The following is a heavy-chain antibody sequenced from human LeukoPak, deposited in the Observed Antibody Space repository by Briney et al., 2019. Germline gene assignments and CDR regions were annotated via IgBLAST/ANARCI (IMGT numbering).Heavy chain of an antibody. V-gene: IGHV3-30*18. CDR2: ISYDGSNK. Sequence: GRSLRLSCTASRFTFSDYGMHWVRQAPGKGLEWVAFISYDGSNKYYADSVKGRFTISRDNSRNTLYLQMNSLRAEDTAVYYCAKELDYGGNSPFHYWGQGTLVTVSS. CDR1: RFTFSDYG. D-gene: IGHD4-23*01. CDR3: AKELDYGGNSPFHY. J-gene: IGHJ4*02.